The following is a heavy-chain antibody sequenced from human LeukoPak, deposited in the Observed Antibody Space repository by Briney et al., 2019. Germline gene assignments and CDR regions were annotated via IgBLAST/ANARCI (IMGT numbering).Heavy chain of an antibody. Sequence: GGSLRLSCAASGFTFSSYAMSWVRQAPGKGLEWVSGIGGSGDSTYYADSMKGRLTISRDNSKNTVYLQMSSLRAEDTAIYYCAKLRSTFVATTYFDSWGQGTLVTVSS. CDR1: GFTFSSYA. V-gene: IGHV3-23*01. D-gene: IGHD5-12*01. J-gene: IGHJ4*02. CDR2: IGGSGDST. CDR3: AKLRSTFVATTYFDS.